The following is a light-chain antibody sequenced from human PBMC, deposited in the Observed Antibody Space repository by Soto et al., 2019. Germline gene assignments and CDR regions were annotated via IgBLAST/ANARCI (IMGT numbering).Light chain of an antibody. CDR3: QQYNSYSIT. CDR1: QSISSW. J-gene: IGKJ5*01. V-gene: IGKV1-5*01. CDR2: DAS. Sequence: DIQMTQSPSTLSAPVGDRVTITCRASQSISSWLAWYQQKPGKAPKLLIYDASDLESGVPSRFSGSGAGTEFTLTISSLQPDDFATYYCQQYNSYSITVGQGTRLEIK.